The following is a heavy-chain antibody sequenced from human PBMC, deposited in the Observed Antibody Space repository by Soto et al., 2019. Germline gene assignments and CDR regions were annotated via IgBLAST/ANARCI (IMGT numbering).Heavy chain of an antibody. V-gene: IGHV3-30-3*01. D-gene: IGHD2-15*01. J-gene: IGHJ6*02. CDR2: ISYDGSNK. Sequence: QVQLVESGGGVVQPGRSLRLSCAASGFTFSSYAMHWVRQAPGKGLEWVAVISYDGSNKYYADSVKGRFTISRDNSKNTLYLQMNSLRAEDTAVYYCAGDLPTPATAHRHYGMDVWGQGTTVTVSS. CDR3: AGDLPTPATAHRHYGMDV. CDR1: GFTFSSYA.